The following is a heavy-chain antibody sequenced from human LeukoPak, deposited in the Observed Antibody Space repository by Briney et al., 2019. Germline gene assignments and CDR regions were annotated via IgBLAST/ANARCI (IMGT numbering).Heavy chain of an antibody. Sequence: GGSLRLSCAASGFTFSSYEMNWVRQAPGKGLEWVSYITSTGTTIYYADSVRGRFTISRDNTKNSLYLQMNSLRAEDAAVYYCAVDYGGYYWGQGTLVTVSS. CDR2: ITSTGTTI. J-gene: IGHJ4*02. V-gene: IGHV3-48*03. CDR1: GFTFSSYE. D-gene: IGHD4-23*01. CDR3: AVDYGGYY.